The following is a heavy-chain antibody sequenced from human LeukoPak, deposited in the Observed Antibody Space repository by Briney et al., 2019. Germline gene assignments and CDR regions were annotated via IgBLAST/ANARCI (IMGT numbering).Heavy chain of an antibody. CDR3: ARDWYSNSWSGFDP. CDR1: RGSISSDF. V-gene: IGHV4-59*01. Sequence: SETLSLTPTVSRGSISSDFGSWIRQPPETGLEWIGYIYYSVSTNYNPSLKSRVTISVDTSKNQISLNLSSVTSADTAAQYCARDWYSNSWSGFDPWGQGTLVTVSS. J-gene: IGHJ5*02. D-gene: IGHD6-13*01. CDR2: IYYSVST.